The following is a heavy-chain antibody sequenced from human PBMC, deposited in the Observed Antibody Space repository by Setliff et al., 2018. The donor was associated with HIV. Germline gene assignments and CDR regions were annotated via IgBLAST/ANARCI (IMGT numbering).Heavy chain of an antibody. Sequence: ASVKVSCKASGGTFTNSAIGWVRQAPGQGLEWMGAIVPNGGYTNYAQKFLGRVTMTQDTSFTTAYLELSRLGSDDTAVYYCAADNYNCNSFDSWGQGSLVTVSS. CDR3: AADNYNCNSFDS. CDR2: IVPNGGYT. V-gene: IGHV1-2*02. J-gene: IGHJ4*02. CDR1: GGTFTNSA. D-gene: IGHD3-3*01.